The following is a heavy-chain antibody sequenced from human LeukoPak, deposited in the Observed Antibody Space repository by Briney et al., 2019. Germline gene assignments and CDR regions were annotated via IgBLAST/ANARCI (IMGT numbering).Heavy chain of an antibody. J-gene: IGHJ6*03. CDR3: TASTTGYSSGSYGTSYYYYYMDA. V-gene: IGHV3-49*04. CDR1: GSTFGDYA. Sequence: PGGSLRLFCTISGSTFGDYAMTWVRQAPGKGLEWVGVIRSESYGATTEYAASVKGRFTISADDSKSVAYLQMNSLKTEDTAVYYCTASTTGYSSGSYGTSYYYYYMDAWGKGTTVIVSS. D-gene: IGHD6-19*01. CDR2: IRSESYGATT.